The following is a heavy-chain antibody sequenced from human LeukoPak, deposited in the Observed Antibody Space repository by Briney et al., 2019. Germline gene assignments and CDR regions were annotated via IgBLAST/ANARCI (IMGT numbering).Heavy chain of an antibody. CDR2: INPSSNAA. D-gene: IGHD3-10*01. Sequence: ASVKVSCKTSGYTFSDYTIHWVRQAPGQGLEWMGWINPSSNAANYAQRFEGRVSLTRDTSISTADMVLTSLASDDTGVYYCARSRELLDFDTWGQGTLVSVSS. CDR1: GYTFSDYT. V-gene: IGHV1-2*02. J-gene: IGHJ4*02. CDR3: ARSRELLDFDT.